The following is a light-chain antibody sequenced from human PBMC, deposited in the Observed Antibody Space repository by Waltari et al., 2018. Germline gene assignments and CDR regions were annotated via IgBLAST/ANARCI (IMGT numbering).Light chain of an antibody. V-gene: IGKV3-15*01. CDR3: QQYNNWPPIT. CDR2: GAS. Sequence: ETVMTQSPATPSVSPGERATLSCRASQSVSSKLAWYQQKPGQAPRLLIYGASTRATGIPARFSGSGSGTEFTLTISSLQSEDFAVYYCQQYNNWPPITFGQGTRLEIK. CDR1: QSVSSK. J-gene: IGKJ5*01.